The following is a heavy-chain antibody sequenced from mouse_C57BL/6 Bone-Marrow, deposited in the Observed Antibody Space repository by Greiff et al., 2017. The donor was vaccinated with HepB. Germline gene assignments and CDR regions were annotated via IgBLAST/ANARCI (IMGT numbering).Heavy chain of an antibody. CDR3: ARDRITTVVAHFDY. D-gene: IGHD1-1*01. J-gene: IGHJ2*01. V-gene: IGHV5-4*01. CDR2: ISDGGSYT. CDR1: GFTFSSYA. Sequence: EVQGVESGGGLVKPGGSLKLSCAASGFTFSSYAMSWVRQTPEKRLEWVATISDGGSYTYYPDNVKGRFPISRDNAKNNLYLQMSHLKAEDTAMYYCARDRITTVVAHFDYWGQGTTLTVSS.